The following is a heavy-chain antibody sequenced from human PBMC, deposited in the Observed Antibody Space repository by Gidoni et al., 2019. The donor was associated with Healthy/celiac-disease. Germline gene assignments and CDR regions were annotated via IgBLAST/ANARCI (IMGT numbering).Heavy chain of an antibody. CDR1: GLTFDDYA. CDR3: AKGPGPYYYYGMDV. V-gene: IGHV3-9*01. J-gene: IGHJ6*02. CDR2: ISWNSGSI. Sequence: EVQLVESGGGLVQPGRFLRLSWAAYGLTFDDYAMHWVRQAPGKGLEWVSGISWNSGSIGYADSVKGRFTISRDNAKNSLYLQMNSLRAEDTALYYCAKGPGPYYYYGMDVWGQGTTVTVSS.